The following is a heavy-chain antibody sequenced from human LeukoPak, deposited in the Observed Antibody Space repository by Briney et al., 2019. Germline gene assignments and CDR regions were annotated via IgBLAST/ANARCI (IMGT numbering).Heavy chain of an antibody. D-gene: IGHD3-22*01. CDR3: ARGYVDYYDSSGYWYYFDY. Sequence: ASVKVSCKASGYIFSDYGISWVRQAPGQGPEWMAWISPYNGNTKNAQKFQGRVTITADKSTSTAYMELSSLRSEDTAVYYCARGYVDYYDSSGYWYYFDYWGQGTLVTVSS. J-gene: IGHJ4*02. CDR2: ISPYNGNT. V-gene: IGHV1-18*01. CDR1: GYIFSDYG.